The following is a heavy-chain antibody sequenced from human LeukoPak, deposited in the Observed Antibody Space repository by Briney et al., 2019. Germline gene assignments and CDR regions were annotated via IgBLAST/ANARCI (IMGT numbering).Heavy chain of an antibody. CDR1: GYTFTSYG. D-gene: IGHD3-10*01. J-gene: IGHJ3*02. CDR3: ARGQWFGGIDAFDI. V-gene: IGHV1-18*01. Sequence: ASVKVSCKASGYTFTSYGISWVRQAPGQGLEGIGWISAYNGNTNYAQKLQGRVTMTTDTSTSTAYMELRSLRSDDTAVYYCARGQWFGGIDAFDIWGQGTMVTVSS. CDR2: ISAYNGNT.